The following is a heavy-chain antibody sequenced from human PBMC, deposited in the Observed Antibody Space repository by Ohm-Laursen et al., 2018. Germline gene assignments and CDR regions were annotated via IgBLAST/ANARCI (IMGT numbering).Heavy chain of an antibody. Sequence: SQTLSLTCTVSSGSISTNYWSWIRQSAGKGLEWIGRIHASGSTNYNPSLKSRVSLSHDTSKNQFSLKMTSVTAADTAVYYCARDARVAGTSDAFEYWGQGTLVTVTS. CDR2: IHASGST. CDR3: ARDARVAGTSDAFEY. V-gene: IGHV4-4*07. J-gene: IGHJ4*02. D-gene: IGHD1-7*01. CDR1: SGSISTNY.